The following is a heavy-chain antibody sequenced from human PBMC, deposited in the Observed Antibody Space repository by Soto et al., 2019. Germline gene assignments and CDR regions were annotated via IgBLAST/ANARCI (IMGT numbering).Heavy chain of an antibody. Sequence: EVQLLESGGGLVQPGGSLRLSCAASGFTFSSYAMSWVRQAPGKGLEWVSAISGSGGSTYYADSVKGRFTISRDNSKNTLYLLMNSLRAEDTAVYYCAKDWRITMVRERGYGMDVWGQGTTVTVSS. J-gene: IGHJ6*02. V-gene: IGHV3-23*01. CDR3: AKDWRITMVRERGYGMDV. CDR1: GFTFSSYA. CDR2: ISGSGGST. D-gene: IGHD3-10*01.